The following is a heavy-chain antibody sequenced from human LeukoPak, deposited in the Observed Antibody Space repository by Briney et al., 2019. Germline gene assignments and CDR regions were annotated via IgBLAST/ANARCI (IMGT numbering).Heavy chain of an antibody. CDR1: GFTFSSYA. CDR3: AKLGGEYSFRSYFDY. CDR2: ISGSGGST. V-gene: IGHV3-23*01. Sequence: GGSLRLSCAASGFTFSSYAMSWVRQAPRKGLEWVSAISGSGGSTYYADSVKGRFTISRDNSKNTLYLQMNSLRAEDTAVYYCAKLGGEYSFRSYFDYWGQGTLVTVSS. D-gene: IGHD6-6*01. J-gene: IGHJ4*02.